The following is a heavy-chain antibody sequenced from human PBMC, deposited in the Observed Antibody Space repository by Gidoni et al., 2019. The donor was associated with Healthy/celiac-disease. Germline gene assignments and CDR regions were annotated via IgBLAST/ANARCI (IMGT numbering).Heavy chain of an antibody. J-gene: IGHJ4*02. Sequence: VQLVQSGAEVKKPGAAVRVSGKASGYTFTSYGISWVRQAPGQGLEWMGWISAYNGNTNYAQKLQGSVIMTTDTSTSTAYMELRSLRSDDTAVYYCASTDSSGYLDYWGQGTLVTVSS. V-gene: IGHV1-18*01. CDR1: GYTFTSYG. CDR2: ISAYNGNT. CDR3: ASTDSSGYLDY. D-gene: IGHD3-22*01.